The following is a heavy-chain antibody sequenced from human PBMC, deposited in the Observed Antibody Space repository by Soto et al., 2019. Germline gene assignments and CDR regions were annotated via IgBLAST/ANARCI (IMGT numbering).Heavy chain of an antibody. V-gene: IGHV4-31*01. CDR2: VSPIGTP. CDR3: ARDRGSYGMDV. CDR1: GDSVSGGYY. J-gene: IGHJ6*02. Sequence: QVQLQESGPGLVKPLQTLSLTCTVSGDSVSGGYYWSWVRQRPRKGLEWIGYVSPIGTPYYSPSLNSQVSISMDTSKNQLSLEVRSVTAADTAVYYCARDRGSYGMDVWGQGTTVTVSS.